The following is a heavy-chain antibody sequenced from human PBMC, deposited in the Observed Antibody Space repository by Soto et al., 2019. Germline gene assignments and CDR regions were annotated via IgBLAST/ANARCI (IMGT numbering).Heavy chain of an antibody. Sequence: ASVKVSCKASGGTFSSYAISWVRQAPGQGLEWMGGIIPIFGTANYAQKFQGRVTITADGSTSTAYMELSSLRSEDTAVYYCASARTIFGVVTPPNYYGMDVWGQGTTVTVSS. J-gene: IGHJ6*02. CDR2: IIPIFGTA. CDR1: GGTFSSYA. CDR3: ASARTIFGVVTPPNYYGMDV. D-gene: IGHD3-3*01. V-gene: IGHV1-69*13.